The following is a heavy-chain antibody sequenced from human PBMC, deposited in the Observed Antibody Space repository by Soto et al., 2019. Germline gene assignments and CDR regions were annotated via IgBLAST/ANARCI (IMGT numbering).Heavy chain of an antibody. Sequence: QVQLVQSGAEVKKPGASVKVSCKASGYTFTSYGISWVRQAPGQGLEWMGWISAYNGNTNYAQKLQGRVTMTTDTPTSKAKMKRGALGSADPAVYSVPRESAVAAPAPGGQGTLVPVPS. D-gene: IGHD6-19*01. CDR3: PRESAVAAPAP. J-gene: IGHJ5*02. V-gene: IGHV1-18*01. CDR1: GYTFTSYG. CDR2: ISAYNGNT.